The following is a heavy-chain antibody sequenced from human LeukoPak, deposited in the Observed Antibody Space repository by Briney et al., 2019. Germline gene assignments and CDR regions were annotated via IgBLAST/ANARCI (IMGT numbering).Heavy chain of an antibody. CDR3: AGPPHSGPWGPGYYYYGMDV. CDR2: IIPIFGTA. Sequence: GASVTVSCKASGGTFSSYAISWVRQAPGQGLEWMGGIIPIFGTANYAQKFQGRVTITADESTSTAYMELSSLRSEDTAVYYCAGPPHSGPWGPGYYYYGMDVWGQGTTVTVSS. J-gene: IGHJ6*02. CDR1: GGTFSSYA. D-gene: IGHD3-10*01. V-gene: IGHV1-69*13.